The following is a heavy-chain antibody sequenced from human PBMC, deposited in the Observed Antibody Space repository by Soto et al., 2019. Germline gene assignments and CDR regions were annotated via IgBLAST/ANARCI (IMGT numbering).Heavy chain of an antibody. J-gene: IGHJ4*01. D-gene: IGHD1-26*01. CDR3: ASDNRALLSFDY. CDR1: GDTCRSYA. Sequence: SVKVSCKASGDTCRSYAISWGRQAPGQGLEWMGGIILIFGTADYAQKFQGRVTITADESTSTAYMELSSLRSEDTAVYYWASDNRALLSFDYWGHGTLVTVSS. V-gene: IGHV1-69*13. CDR2: IILIFGTA.